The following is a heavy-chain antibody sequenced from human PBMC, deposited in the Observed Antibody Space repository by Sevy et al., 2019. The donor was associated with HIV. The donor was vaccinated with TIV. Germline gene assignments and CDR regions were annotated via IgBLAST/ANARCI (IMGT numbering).Heavy chain of an antibody. V-gene: IGHV3-49*03. J-gene: IGHJ4*02. CDR2: IRRKTYGGTT. CDR3: SRGGVVLIGIFDY. D-gene: IGHD2-21*01. Sequence: GGSLRLSCTASGFTFGDYAMSWFHQAPGKGLEWVGFIRRKTYGGTTEYAASVKGRFTISRDDSKSIAYLQMNSLKTEDTAVYYCSRGGVVLIGIFDYWGQGTLVTVSS. CDR1: GFTFGDYA.